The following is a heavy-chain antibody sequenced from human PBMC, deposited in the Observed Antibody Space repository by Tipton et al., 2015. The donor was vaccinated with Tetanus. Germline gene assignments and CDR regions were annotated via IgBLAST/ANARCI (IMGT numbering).Heavy chain of an antibody. D-gene: IGHD2/OR15-2a*01. J-gene: IGHJ4*02. V-gene: IGHV4-30-4*01. CDR1: GGSINSGGHF. Sequence: TLSLTCTVSGGSINSGGHFWTWIRQRTGKGLEWIGYIYQTGTTYYNPSLKGRVTISMDRSNTQFSLRLDSLTAADTAVYYCARAAGFLGLTHDFWGRGTLVSVSS. CDR3: ARAAGFLGLTHDF. CDR2: IYQTGTT.